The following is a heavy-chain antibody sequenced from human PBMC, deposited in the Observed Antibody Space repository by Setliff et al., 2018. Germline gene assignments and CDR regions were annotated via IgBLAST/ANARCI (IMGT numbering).Heavy chain of an antibody. J-gene: IGHJ4*02. D-gene: IGHD3-10*01. CDR1: GFNFGAYV. CDR3: RLWFRELLRDY. CDR2: LSYDTTKE. V-gene: IGHV3-30*03. Sequence: GGSLRLSCTTSGFNFGAYVMHWVRQAPGKGLEWVAILSYDTTKEYYADSVKGRFTISRDNSRNTLYLQMNSLRTEDTAVYFCRLWFRELLRDYWGQGTLVTVSS.